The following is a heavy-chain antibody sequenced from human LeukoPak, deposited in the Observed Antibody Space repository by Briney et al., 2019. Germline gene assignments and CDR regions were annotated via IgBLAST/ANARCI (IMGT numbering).Heavy chain of an antibody. CDR1: GFTFSSYA. Sequence: GGSLRLSCAASGFTFSSYAMHWVRQAPGKGLEWVAVISYDGSNKYYADSVKGRFTISRDNSKNTLYLQMNSLRAEDTAVYYCASGLPTTVTTSVDYWGQGTLVTVSS. D-gene: IGHD4-17*01. CDR3: ASGLPTTVTTSVDY. V-gene: IGHV3-30*04. CDR2: ISYDGSNK. J-gene: IGHJ4*02.